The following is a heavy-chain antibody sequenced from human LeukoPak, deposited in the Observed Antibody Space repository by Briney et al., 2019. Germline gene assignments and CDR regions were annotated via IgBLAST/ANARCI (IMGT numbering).Heavy chain of an antibody. CDR2: ISSSSSTI. V-gene: IGHV3-48*04. CDR1: GFTFSSYA. Sequence: GGSLRLSCAASGFTFSSYAMHWVRQAPGKGLEWVSYISSSSSTIYYADSVKGRFTNSRDNAKNSLYLQMSSLRAEDTAVYYCAREGSSSWYVGEDYYYYAMDVCGQGTTVTVSS. CDR3: AREGSSSWYVGEDYYYYAMDV. D-gene: IGHD6-13*01. J-gene: IGHJ6*02.